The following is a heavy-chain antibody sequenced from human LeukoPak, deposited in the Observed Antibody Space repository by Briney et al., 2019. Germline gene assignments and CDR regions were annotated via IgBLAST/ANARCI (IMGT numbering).Heavy chain of an antibody. Sequence: ASVKVSCKASGYTFTGNYMHWVRQAPGQGLEWMGWINPNSGGTNYAQKFQGRVTMTRDTSISTAYMELSRLRSDDTAVYYCARDDYGDWGYWYFDLWGRGTLVTVSS. V-gene: IGHV1-2*02. CDR1: GYTFTGNY. D-gene: IGHD4-17*01. CDR3: ARDDYGDWGYWYFDL. CDR2: INPNSGGT. J-gene: IGHJ2*01.